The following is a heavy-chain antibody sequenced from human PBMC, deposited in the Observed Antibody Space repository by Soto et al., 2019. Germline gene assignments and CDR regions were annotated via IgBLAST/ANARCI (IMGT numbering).Heavy chain of an antibody. V-gene: IGHV3-7*03. CDR2: IKQDESEK. CDR1: GLTFTDYW. Sequence: GGSLRLSCVTYGLTFTDYWMSWVRQAPGKGLEWVANIKQDESEKNYLDSVKGRFTISRDNAKNSLYLQMNSLRAEETAVYYCASDRFRGTYYLRGVTYFFEEWGQGA. CDR3: ASDRFRGTYYLRGVTYFFEE. D-gene: IGHD1-26*01. J-gene: IGHJ4*02.